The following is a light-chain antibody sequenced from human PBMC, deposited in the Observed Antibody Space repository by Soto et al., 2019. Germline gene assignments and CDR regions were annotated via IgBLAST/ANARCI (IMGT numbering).Light chain of an antibody. CDR2: GTS. CDR3: QSYDTSLSGSV. Sequence: QSVLTQPPSVSGAPGQRVTISCTGSSSNIGAGYDIHWYQQLPGAAPKLLISGTSNRPSGVPDRFSGSKSGTSASLAIAGLQAEDEADYYCQSYDTSLSGSVFGGGTQLTVL. CDR1: SSNIGAGYD. V-gene: IGLV1-40*01. J-gene: IGLJ2*01.